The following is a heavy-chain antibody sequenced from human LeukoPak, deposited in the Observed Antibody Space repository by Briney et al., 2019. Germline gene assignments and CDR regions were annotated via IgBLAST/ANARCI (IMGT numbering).Heavy chain of an antibody. V-gene: IGHV3-30*04. D-gene: IGHD3-10*01. J-gene: IGHJ4*02. CDR2: ISYDDGSNK. CDR1: GFTFSSYA. Sequence: GRSLRLSCAASGFTFSSYAMHWVRQAPGKGLEWVAVISYDDGSNKYYADSVKGRFTISRDNSKHTVYLEMNSLRVEDTAMYYCSKERPEEYYGSGSYSDYWGQGTLVTVSS. CDR3: SKERPEEYYGSGSYSDY.